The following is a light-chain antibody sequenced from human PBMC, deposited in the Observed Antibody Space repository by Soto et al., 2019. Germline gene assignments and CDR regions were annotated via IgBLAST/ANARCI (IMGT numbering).Light chain of an antibody. V-gene: IGLV1-40*01. J-gene: IGLJ2*01. Sequence: QSVLTQPPSVSGAPGQRVSISCTGSSSNIGAGYDVHWYQQLPGTAPKLLIYGNSNRPSGVPDRFSGPKSGTSASLAITGLQAEDEVDYYCLSYASSLSGVVFGGGTRLTVL. CDR2: GNS. CDR3: LSYASSLSGVV. CDR1: SSNIGAGYD.